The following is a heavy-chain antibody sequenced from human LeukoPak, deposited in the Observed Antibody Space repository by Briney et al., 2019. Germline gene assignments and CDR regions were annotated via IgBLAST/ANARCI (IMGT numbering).Heavy chain of an antibody. Sequence: SETLSLTCAVYGGSFSGYYWSWIRQPPGKGLEWIGEINHSGSTNYNPSLKSRVTISVDTSKNQFSLKLSSVTAADTAVYYCARLSYGVYAGYWGQGTLVTVSS. D-gene: IGHD4-17*01. CDR1: GGSFSGYY. J-gene: IGHJ4*02. CDR3: ARLSYGVYAGY. CDR2: INHSGST. V-gene: IGHV4-34*01.